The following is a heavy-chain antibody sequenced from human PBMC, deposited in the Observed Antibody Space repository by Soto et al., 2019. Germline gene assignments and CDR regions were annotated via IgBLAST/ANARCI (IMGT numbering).Heavy chain of an antibody. D-gene: IGHD3-9*01. CDR3: ARVLRYSRDFDP. CDR2: INHSGST. CDR1: GGSFSGYY. V-gene: IGHV4-34*01. J-gene: IGHJ5*02. Sequence: PSETLSLTCAVYGGSFSGYYWSWIRQPPGKGLEWIGEINHSGSTNYNPSLKSRVTISVDTSKNQFSLKLSSVTAADTDVYYCARVLRYSRDFDPWGQGTLVTVSS.